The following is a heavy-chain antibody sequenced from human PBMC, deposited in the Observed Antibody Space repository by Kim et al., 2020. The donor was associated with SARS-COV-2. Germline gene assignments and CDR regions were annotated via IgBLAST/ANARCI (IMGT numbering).Heavy chain of an antibody. D-gene: IGHD1-1*01. Sequence: GGSLRLSCAASGFTFSDYYMSWIRQAPGKGLEWVSYISGSSSHTNYADSVKVRFTISRDNAKNSLYLQMNSLRVEDTAVYYCARGGNEHIDSWGQGTLVTVSS. CDR2: ISGSSSHT. V-gene: IGHV3-11*06. J-gene: IGHJ4*02. CDR1: GFTFSDYY. CDR3: ARGGNEHIDS.